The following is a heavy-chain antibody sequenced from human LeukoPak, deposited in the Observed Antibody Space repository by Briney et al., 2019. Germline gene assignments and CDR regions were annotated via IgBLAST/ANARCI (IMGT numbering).Heavy chain of an antibody. J-gene: IGHJ4*02. CDR1: GFTFSSYG. CDR2: IRYDGSNK. D-gene: IGHD2-2*01. V-gene: IGHV3-30*02. CDR3: AKMFVVVPAATRSPIDY. Sequence: PGGSLRLSCAASGFTFSSYGMHWVRQAPGKGLGWVAFIRYDGSNKYYADSVKGRFTISRDNSKNTLYLQMNSLRAEDTAVYYCAKMFVVVPAATRSPIDYWGQGTLVTVSS.